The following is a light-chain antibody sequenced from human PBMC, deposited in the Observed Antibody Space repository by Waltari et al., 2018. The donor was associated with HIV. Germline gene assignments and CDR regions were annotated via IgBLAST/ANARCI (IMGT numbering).Light chain of an antibody. CDR3: QQYIGSPRT. V-gene: IGKV3-20*01. Sequence: EIALTQSPGTLSLSPGERATLSCRASQTIISTYLAWYPQKPGQAPRLLIYGASSRATGSPDMFSGSGSGTDFTLTISSLEPEDCAVYYCQQYIGSPRTFGQGTKVELK. J-gene: IGKJ1*01. CDR1: QTIISTY. CDR2: GAS.